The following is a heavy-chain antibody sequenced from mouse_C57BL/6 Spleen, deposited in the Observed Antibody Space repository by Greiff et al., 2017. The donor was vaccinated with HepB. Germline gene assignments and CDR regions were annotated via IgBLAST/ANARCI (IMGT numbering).Heavy chain of an antibody. CDR2: IDPSDSYT. CDR1: GYTFTSYW. D-gene: IGHD1-1*01. Sequence: VQLQQSGAELVKPGASVKLSCKASGYTFTSYWMQWVKQRPGQGLEWIGEIDPSDSYTNYNQKFKGKATLTVDTSSSTAYMQLSSLTSEDSAVYYCARETTVVPPGTMDYWGQGTSVTVSS. J-gene: IGHJ4*01. V-gene: IGHV1-50*01. CDR3: ARETTVVPPGTMDY.